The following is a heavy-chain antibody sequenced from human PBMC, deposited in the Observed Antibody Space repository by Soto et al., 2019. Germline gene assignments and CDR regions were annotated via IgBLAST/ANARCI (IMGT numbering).Heavy chain of an antibody. CDR2: VSGNNGAS. J-gene: IGHJ5*01. V-gene: IGHV1-18*04. CDR1: GYTSADFG. Sequence: ASVKVSCKASGYTSADFGISWVRQAPGQGLEWIGWVSGNNGASNPAPKVQGRITMTLDTSTGVSYMALRGLRSDDTAIYYCVRDQKYFRVNGNWFDSWGQGTMVTVYS. D-gene: IGHD2-2*01. CDR3: VRDQKYFRVNGNWFDS.